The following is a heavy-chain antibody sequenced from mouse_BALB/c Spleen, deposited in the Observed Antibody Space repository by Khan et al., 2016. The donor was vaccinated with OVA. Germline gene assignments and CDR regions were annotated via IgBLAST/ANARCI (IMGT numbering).Heavy chain of an antibody. D-gene: IGHD1-1*01. CDR3: VNHGSSSAWFSY. CDR2: INPSTGYT. J-gene: IGHJ3*01. V-gene: IGHV1-7*01. CDR1: GYTFTSYW. Sequence: QVRLQQSGAELAKPGASVKMSCKASGYTFTSYWMHWAKQRPGQGLEWIGYINPSTGYTEYNQKFKDKATLTADKSSNTAYMQLSSLTSEDSAVYYCVNHGSSSAWFSYWGQGTLVTVS.